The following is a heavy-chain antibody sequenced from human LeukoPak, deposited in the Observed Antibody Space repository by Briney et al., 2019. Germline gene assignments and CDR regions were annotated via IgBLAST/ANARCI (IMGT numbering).Heavy chain of an antibody. Sequence: SETLSLTCTVSGFSISSGYYWSWIRPPAGKGLEWISLIYSSGNTKYNPSLKSRVTLSVDTAKNQFSLKLSSVSAADTAVYFCAREFWYSRAGYLEAFEIWGQGTMVTVSS. V-gene: IGHV4-4*07. CDR1: GFSISSGYY. D-gene: IGHD2-21*01. CDR3: AREFWYSRAGYLEAFEI. CDR2: IYSSGNT. J-gene: IGHJ3*02.